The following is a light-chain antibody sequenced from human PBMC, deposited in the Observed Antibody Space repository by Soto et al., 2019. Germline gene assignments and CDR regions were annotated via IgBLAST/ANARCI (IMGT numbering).Light chain of an antibody. CDR3: ATWDDSPSGVV. V-gene: IGLV1-44*01. CDR1: SSNIGSHA. Sequence: QSVLSQPPSASGTPGQRVSISCSGRSSNIGSHAVDWYQQLPGTAPKLLIYSNDQRPSGVPDRFSGSKSGTTASLAIRGLQSEDEGDYFCATWDDSPSGVVFGGGTKLTVL. J-gene: IGLJ3*02. CDR2: SND.